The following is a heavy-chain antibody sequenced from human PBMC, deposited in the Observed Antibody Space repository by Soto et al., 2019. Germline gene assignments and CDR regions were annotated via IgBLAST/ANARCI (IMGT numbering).Heavy chain of an antibody. Sequence: EVQLVESGGGLVQPGRSLRLSCAASGFTFDDYAMHWVRRVPGKCLEWVSSISWNSNIIGYADSVKGRFTISRDNAKNSLYLQMNSLRPEYTALYYCAKGGPDGFCSGGRCYFDYWGQGTLVTVSS. CDR3: AKGGPDGFCSGGRCYFDY. CDR1: GFTFDDYA. J-gene: IGHJ4*02. CDR2: ISWNSNII. V-gene: IGHV3-9*01. D-gene: IGHD2-15*01.